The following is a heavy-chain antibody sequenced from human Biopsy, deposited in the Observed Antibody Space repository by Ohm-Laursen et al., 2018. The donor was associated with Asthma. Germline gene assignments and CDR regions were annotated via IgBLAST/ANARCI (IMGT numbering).Heavy chain of an antibody. CDR3: ARDVMEWYLPAFDF. D-gene: IGHD3-3*01. V-gene: IGHV3-48*01. CDR2: INGKSNSI. J-gene: IGHJ4*02. CDR1: GFTFGGYA. Sequence: SLRLSCAASGFTFGGYAMSWIRQAPGKGLEWISYINGKSNSIEYADSVKGRFTVSRDDSKNTLYLQMNSLRPDDTAVYYCARDVMEWYLPAFDFWGQGTLVTVSS.